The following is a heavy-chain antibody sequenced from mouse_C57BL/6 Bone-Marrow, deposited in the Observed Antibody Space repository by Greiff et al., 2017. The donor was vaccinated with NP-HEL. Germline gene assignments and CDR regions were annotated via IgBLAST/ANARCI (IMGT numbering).Heavy chain of an antibody. CDR1: GYTFTEYT. D-gene: IGHD2-1*01. V-gene: IGHV1-62-2*01. CDR2: FYPGSGSI. Sequence: VKLMESGAELVKPGASVKLSCKASGYTFTEYTIHWVKQRSGQGLEWIGWFYPGSGSIKYTEKFKDKATLTADKSSSTVYMELSRLTSEVTAVDFCARHEAGYYGNTWFAYWGQGTLVTVSA. J-gene: IGHJ3*01. CDR3: ARHEAGYYGNTWFAY.